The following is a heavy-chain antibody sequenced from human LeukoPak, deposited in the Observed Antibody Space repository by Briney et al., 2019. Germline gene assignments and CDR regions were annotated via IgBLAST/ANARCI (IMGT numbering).Heavy chain of an antibody. D-gene: IGHD5-24*01. J-gene: IGHJ4*02. Sequence: GGSLRLPCAASGFTFTSYAMSWVRQAPGKGLEWVSAISGSGGSTYYADSVKGRFTISRDNSKSTLFLQMNSLRAEDTAVYYCAKDPRVGSRVATPCHWGQGTLVTVSS. CDR2: ISGSGGST. CDR1: GFTFTSYA. V-gene: IGHV3-23*01. CDR3: AKDPRVGSRVATPCH.